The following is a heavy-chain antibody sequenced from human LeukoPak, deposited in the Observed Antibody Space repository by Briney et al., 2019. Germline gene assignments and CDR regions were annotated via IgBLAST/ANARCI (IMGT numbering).Heavy chain of an antibody. J-gene: IGHJ4*02. CDR1: GFTFSSYA. CDR3: AKGLVPAAIRVVDY. D-gene: IGHD2-2*01. CDR2: ISASGGST. V-gene: IGHV3-23*01. Sequence: GGSLRLSCAASGFTFSSYAMSWVRQAPGKGLEWVSAISASGGSTYYADSVKGRFTISRDNSQNTLYLQVNSLRAEDTAVYYCAKGLVPAAIRVVDYWGQGALVTVSS.